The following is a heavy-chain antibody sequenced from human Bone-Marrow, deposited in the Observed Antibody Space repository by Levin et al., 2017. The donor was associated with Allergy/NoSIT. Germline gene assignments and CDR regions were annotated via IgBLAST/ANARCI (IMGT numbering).Heavy chain of an antibody. D-gene: IGHD5-18*01. CDR3: AKDQSGYSYGSDY. CDR2: ISGSGGST. CDR1: GFTFSSYA. Sequence: TGGSLRLSCAASGFTFSSYAMSWVRQAPGKGLEWVSAISGSGGSTYYADSVKGRFTISRDNSKNTLYLQMNSLRAEDTAVYYCAKDQSGYSYGSDYWGQGTLVTVSS. J-gene: IGHJ4*02. V-gene: IGHV3-23*01.